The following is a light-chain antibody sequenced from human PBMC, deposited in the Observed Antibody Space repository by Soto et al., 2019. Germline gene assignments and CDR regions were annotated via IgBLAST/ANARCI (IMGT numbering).Light chain of an antibody. CDR2: DAS. CDR3: QQYNNWPPIT. J-gene: IGKJ5*01. Sequence: EIVMTQSPATLSVSPGERATLSCRASQSISIYLAWYQQKPGHAPRLLIYDASSRATGIPARFSGSGSGTEFTLTISSLQSEDFAVYYCQQYNNWPPITFGQGTRLEIK. V-gene: IGKV3D-15*01. CDR1: QSISIY.